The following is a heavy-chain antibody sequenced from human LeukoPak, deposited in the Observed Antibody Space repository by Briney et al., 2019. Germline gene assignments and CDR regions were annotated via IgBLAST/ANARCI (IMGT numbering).Heavy chain of an antibody. CDR2: IDPSDSYT. CDR3: ARLRLYSSGWYGYYYYGMDV. D-gene: IGHD6-19*01. CDR1: GYSFTSYW. J-gene: IGHJ6*04. Sequence: GESLKISCKGSGYSFTSYWISWVRQMPGKGLEWMGRIDPSDSYTNYSPSFQGHVTISADKSISTAYLQWSSLKASDTAMYYCARLRLYSSGWYGYYYYGMDVWGEGTTVTVSS. V-gene: IGHV5-10-1*01.